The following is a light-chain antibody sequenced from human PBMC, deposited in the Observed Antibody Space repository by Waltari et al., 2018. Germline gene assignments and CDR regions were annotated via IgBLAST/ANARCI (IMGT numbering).Light chain of an antibody. CDR3: CSYAGRGTYV. J-gene: IGLJ1*01. CDR2: EVF. V-gene: IGLV2-23*02. CDR1: TSDVGSYYL. Sequence: QSALTQPASVSGTPGQSITISCTGTTSDVGSYYLVSWYQQHPGEAPKLLICEVFNRPPYMSSRFAGSKSGSTASLTISGLQPEDEADYYCCSYAGRGTYVFGSGTKVTVL.